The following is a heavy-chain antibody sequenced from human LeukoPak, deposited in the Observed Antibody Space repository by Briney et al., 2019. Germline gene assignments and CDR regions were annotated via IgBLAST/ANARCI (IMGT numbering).Heavy chain of an antibody. CDR1: GYTFTSYG. CDR2: ISAYNGNT. Sequence: GASVKVSCKASGYTFTSYGISWVRQAPGQGLEWMGWISAYNGNTNYAQKLQGRVTMTTDTSTSTAYMELRSLRSDDTAVYYCARDTPGVHITMIVVATFDCWGQGTLVTVSS. CDR3: ARDTPGVHITMIVVATFDC. D-gene: IGHD3-22*01. V-gene: IGHV1-18*01. J-gene: IGHJ4*02.